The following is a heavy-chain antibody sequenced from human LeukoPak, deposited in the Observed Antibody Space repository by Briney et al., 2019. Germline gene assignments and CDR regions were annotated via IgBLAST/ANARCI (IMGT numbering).Heavy chain of an antibody. CDR1: GESMSGFY. D-gene: IGHD5-18*01. Sequence: SETLSLTCTVSGESMSGFYWNWIRQPPGKGLEWIGYMHYTGSTNYNPSLKSRVTISVDTSKIQFSLKLSSVTAADTAVYYCARFYTYESYWYFDLWGRGTLVTVSS. CDR3: ARFYTYESYWYFDL. CDR2: MHYTGST. V-gene: IGHV4-59*08. J-gene: IGHJ2*01.